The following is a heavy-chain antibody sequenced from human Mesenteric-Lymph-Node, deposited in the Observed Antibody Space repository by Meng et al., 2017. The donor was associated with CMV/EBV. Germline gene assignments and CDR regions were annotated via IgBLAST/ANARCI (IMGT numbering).Heavy chain of an antibody. CDR1: GVSVTSGAYH. D-gene: IGHD2/OR15-2a*01. CDR2: IYGTGIT. V-gene: IGHV4-61*08. Sequence: VPLQDSGPGLLKPSETLSRTCIVSGVSVTSGAYHWSWIRQSPGKGLEWIGYIYGTGITIYNPSLKSRVTILLETSKNQFSLKLNSVTTADTAVYYCAKSRSSTPGIVDDWGQGTLVTVSS. CDR3: AKSRSSTPGIVDD. J-gene: IGHJ4*02.